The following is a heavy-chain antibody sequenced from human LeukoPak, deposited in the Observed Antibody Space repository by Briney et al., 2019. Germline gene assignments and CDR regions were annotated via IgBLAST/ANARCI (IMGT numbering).Heavy chain of an antibody. CDR3: AKDRDIVGASEAPFDY. CDR1: GLTFSTYA. Sequence: GGSLRLSCTVSGLTFSTYAMTWVRQAPGKGLEWISTISGSGGKTFYADSVKGRFTVSRDNSKNTLYLQMNSLRAEDTAVYYCAKDRDIVGASEAPFDYWGQGTLVTVSS. J-gene: IGHJ4*02. CDR2: ISGSGGKT. V-gene: IGHV3-23*01. D-gene: IGHD1-26*01.